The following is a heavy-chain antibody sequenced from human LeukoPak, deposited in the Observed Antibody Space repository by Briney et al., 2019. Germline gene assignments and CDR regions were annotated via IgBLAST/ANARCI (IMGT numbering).Heavy chain of an antibody. CDR3: ARDPGYVQPEHTYDY. V-gene: IGHV3-21*04. CDR2: ISSSSSYI. Sequence: GGSLRLSCAASGFTFSSYSMNWFRQAPEKGLEWVSSISSSSSYIYYADSVKGRFTISRDNAKNSLYLQMNSLRAEDTALYYCARDPGYVQPEHTYDYWGQGTLVTVSS. CDR1: GFTFSSYS. D-gene: IGHD1-1*01. J-gene: IGHJ4*02.